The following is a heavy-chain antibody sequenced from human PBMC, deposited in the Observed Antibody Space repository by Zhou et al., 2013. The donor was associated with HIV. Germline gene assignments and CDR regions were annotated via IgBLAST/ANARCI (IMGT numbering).Heavy chain of an antibody. CDR1: GYTFTSYD. J-gene: IGHJ6*03. CDR2: ISAYNSNT. V-gene: IGHV1-18*01. CDR3: ARVARPRWQLLSLGYYYYMDV. Sequence: QVHLVQTGAEVRKPGASVKVSCKASGYTFTSYDITWVRQAPGQGLEWMGWISAYNSNTNYAQKLQGRVTMTTDTSTSTAYMELRSLRSDDTAVYYCARVARPRWQLLSLGYYYYMDVWGKGTTGHRLL. D-gene: IGHD2-15*01.